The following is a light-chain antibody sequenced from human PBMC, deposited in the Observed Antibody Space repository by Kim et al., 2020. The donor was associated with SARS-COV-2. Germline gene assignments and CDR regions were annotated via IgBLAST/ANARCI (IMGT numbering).Light chain of an antibody. CDR1: NIGSKS. V-gene: IGLV3-21*04. J-gene: IGLJ2*01. CDR3: QVWDSSSDQEV. CDR2: YDS. Sequence: AQGKTARITCGGNNIGSKSVHWYQQKPGQAPVLVIYYDSDRPSGIPERFSGSNSGNTATLTISRVEAGDEADYYCQVWDSSSDQEVFGGGTQLTVL.